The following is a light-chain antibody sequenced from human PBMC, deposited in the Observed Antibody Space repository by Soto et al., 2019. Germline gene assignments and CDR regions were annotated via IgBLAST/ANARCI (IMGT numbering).Light chain of an antibody. J-gene: IGLJ1*01. CDR1: SSNVGSYT. Sequence: QSVLTQPPSASGTPGQRVTISCSGSSSNVGSYTVNWYQQLPGTAPKLLIHSNNQRPSGVPDRFSGSNSGTSASLAISGLQSEYEADYYCAAWDDSLNGYVFGTGTKVTVL. CDR3: AAWDDSLNGYV. V-gene: IGLV1-44*01. CDR2: SNN.